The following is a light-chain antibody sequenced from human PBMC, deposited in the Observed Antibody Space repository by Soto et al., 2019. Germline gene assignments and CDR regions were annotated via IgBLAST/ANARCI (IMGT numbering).Light chain of an antibody. Sequence: DIQMTQSPSTLSASVGDRVTITCRASQSISTWLAWYRQKPGKAPELLIYKASNLESGVPSRFSGSGSETEFTLTICSLRPDDFATYYFKQYDTYWAFGQGTKVEIK. V-gene: IGKV1-5*03. J-gene: IGKJ1*01. CDR2: KAS. CDR1: QSISTW. CDR3: KQYDTYWA.